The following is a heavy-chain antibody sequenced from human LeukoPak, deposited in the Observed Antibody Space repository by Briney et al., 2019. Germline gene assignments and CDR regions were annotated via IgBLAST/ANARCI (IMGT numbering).Heavy chain of an antibody. Sequence: ASVKVSCKVSGYTLTELSMHWVRQAPGQGLEWMGIINPSGGGTNYAQKFQGRVTMTRDMSTSTVYMELSSLRSEDTAVYYCARDTAVAADRGYYYYYMDVWGKGTTVTVSS. CDR1: GYTLTELS. D-gene: IGHD6-19*01. V-gene: IGHV1-46*01. J-gene: IGHJ6*03. CDR3: ARDTAVAADRGYYYYYMDV. CDR2: INPSGGGT.